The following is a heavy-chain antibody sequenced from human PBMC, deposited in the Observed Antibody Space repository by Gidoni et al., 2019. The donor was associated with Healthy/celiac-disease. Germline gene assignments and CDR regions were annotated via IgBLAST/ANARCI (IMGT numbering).Heavy chain of an antibody. Sequence: EVQLFESGGGLVQPGGSLRLSCAASGFTFSSYAMSWVRQAPGKGRGWGSAISSSGGSTYYADSVKGRFTISRDNSKNTLYLQMNSLRAEDTAVYYCAKDPLAVAGTDHDYWGQGTLVTVSS. V-gene: IGHV3-23*01. CDR3: AKDPLAVAGTDHDY. J-gene: IGHJ4*02. CDR2: ISSSGGST. D-gene: IGHD6-19*01. CDR1: GFTFSSYA.